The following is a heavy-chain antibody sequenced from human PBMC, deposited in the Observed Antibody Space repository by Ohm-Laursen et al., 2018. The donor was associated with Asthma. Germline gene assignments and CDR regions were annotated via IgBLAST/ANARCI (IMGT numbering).Heavy chain of an antibody. Sequence: SLRLSCSASGFTFSSYGMHWVRQAPGKGLEWVAVIWYDGSNKYYADSVKGRFTISRDNSKNTLYLQMNSLRAEDTAVYYCAKDPVPYSGSYYFDYWGQGTLVTVSS. CDR3: AKDPVPYSGSYYFDY. D-gene: IGHD1-26*01. CDR1: GFTFSSYG. CDR2: IWYDGSNK. J-gene: IGHJ4*02. V-gene: IGHV3-33*06.